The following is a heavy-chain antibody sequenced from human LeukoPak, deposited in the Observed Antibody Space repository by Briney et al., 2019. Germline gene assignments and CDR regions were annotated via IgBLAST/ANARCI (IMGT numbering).Heavy chain of an antibody. J-gene: IGHJ4*02. CDR3: ARDLWGYSYGRASIDY. D-gene: IGHD5-18*01. CDR2: ISSSSSYI. V-gene: IGHV3-21*01. Sequence: PWGSLRLSCAASGFTFSSYSMNWVRQAPGKGLEWVSSISSSSSYIYYADSVKGRFTISRDNAKNSLYLQMNSLRAEDTAVYYCARDLWGYSYGRASIDYWGQGTLVTVSS. CDR1: GFTFSSYS.